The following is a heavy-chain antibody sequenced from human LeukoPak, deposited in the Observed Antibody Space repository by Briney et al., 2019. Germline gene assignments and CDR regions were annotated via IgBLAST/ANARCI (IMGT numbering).Heavy chain of an antibody. V-gene: IGHV1-69*02. CDR1: GGTFSSYT. J-gene: IGHJ4*02. D-gene: IGHD3-3*01. CDR2: IIPILGIA. CDR3: ARFSGKRFLDY. Sequence: SVKVSFKASGGTFSSYTISWVRQAPGQGLEWMGRIIPILGIANYAQKFQGRVTITADKSTSTAYMELSSLRSEDTAVYYCARFSGKRFLDYWGQGTLVTVSA.